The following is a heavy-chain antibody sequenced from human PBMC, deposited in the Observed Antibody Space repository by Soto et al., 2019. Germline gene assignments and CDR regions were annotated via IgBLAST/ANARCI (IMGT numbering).Heavy chain of an antibody. D-gene: IGHD2-21*02. CDR3: TRDGDGRMTTNPYYYYGMDV. J-gene: IGHJ6*02. CDR1: GCSISGYY. Sequence: XETLSLTCAVSGCSISGYYWSWIRQPPGRGLEWIGNVYYSGGAKYNPSVKRRVSISVDTSKNQFSLNLSSVTAADTAVYYCTRDGDGRMTTNPYYYYGMDVWGPGNTVTVSS. CDR2: VYYSGGA. V-gene: IGHV4-59*01.